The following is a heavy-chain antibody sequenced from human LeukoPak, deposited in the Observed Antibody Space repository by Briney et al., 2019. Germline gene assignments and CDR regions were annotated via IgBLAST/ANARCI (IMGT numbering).Heavy chain of an antibody. D-gene: IGHD4-23*01. Sequence: PGGSMRLACAASGFTFSSYAMSWVRQAPGKGREWVSAISGSGGSTYYADSVKGRFTISRDNSKNTLYLQMNSLRAEDTAVYYCAKGGHRMGMVVTPPDDYWGQGTLVTVSS. J-gene: IGHJ4*02. CDR2: ISGSGGST. CDR3: AKGGHRMGMVVTPPDDY. V-gene: IGHV3-23*01. CDR1: GFTFSSYA.